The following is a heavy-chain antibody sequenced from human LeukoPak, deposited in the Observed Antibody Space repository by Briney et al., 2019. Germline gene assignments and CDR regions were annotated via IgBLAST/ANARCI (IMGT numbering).Heavy chain of an antibody. D-gene: IGHD6-13*01. V-gene: IGHV4-34*01. J-gene: IGHJ5*02. CDR3: TIAAAGTGNWFDP. CDR1: GGSFSGYY. Sequence: SETLSLTCAVYGGSFSGYYWSWLRQPPGKGLEWLGEINHSGSTNYNPSLKSRVTISVDTSKNQFSLKLSSVTAADTAVYYCTIAAAGTGNWFDPWGQGTLVTVSS. CDR2: INHSGST.